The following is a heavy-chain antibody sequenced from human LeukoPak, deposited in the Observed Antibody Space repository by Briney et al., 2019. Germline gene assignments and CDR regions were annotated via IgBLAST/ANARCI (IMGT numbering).Heavy chain of an antibody. CDR3: AKARIAAAGTGAFDV. CDR1: GFTFSSYA. J-gene: IGHJ3*01. V-gene: IGHV3-23*01. Sequence: PGGSLRLSCAASGFTFSSYAMTWVRQAPGKGLEWVSAFSATDHSAQYAQSVKGRFTISRDNSKNTLYLQMNSLSAEDTAVYYCAKARIAAAGTGAFDVWGQGIMVTVSS. CDR2: FSATDHSA. D-gene: IGHD6-13*01.